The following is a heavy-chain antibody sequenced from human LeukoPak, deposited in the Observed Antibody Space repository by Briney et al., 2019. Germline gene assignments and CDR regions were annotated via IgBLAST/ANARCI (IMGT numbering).Heavy chain of an antibody. CDR1: GYTFTTYW. D-gene: IGHD2/OR15-2a*01. V-gene: IGHV5-51*01. CDR2: IYPGDSDT. CDR3: ARVMTTLTGFDF. Sequence: GESLKISCKGSGYTFTTYWIGWVRQMPGKGLEWMGIIYPGDSDTRYSPSFQGQVTISADKSITTTYLQWSSLKASDTAMYYCARVMTTLTGFDFWDQGTLVTVSS. J-gene: IGHJ4*02.